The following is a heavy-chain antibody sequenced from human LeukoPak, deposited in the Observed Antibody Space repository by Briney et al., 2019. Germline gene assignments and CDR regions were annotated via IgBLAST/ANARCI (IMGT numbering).Heavy chain of an antibody. D-gene: IGHD6-13*01. Sequence: GGSLRLSCAASGFTFSSYSMNWVRQAPGKGLEWVSSISSSSSYIYYADSVKGRFTISRDNAKNSLYLQMNSLRAEDTAVYYCARDYIAAADDYYYGMDVWGQGTTVTVSS. V-gene: IGHV3-21*04. CDR3: ARDYIAAADDYYYGMDV. CDR1: GFTFSSYS. J-gene: IGHJ6*02. CDR2: ISSSSSYI.